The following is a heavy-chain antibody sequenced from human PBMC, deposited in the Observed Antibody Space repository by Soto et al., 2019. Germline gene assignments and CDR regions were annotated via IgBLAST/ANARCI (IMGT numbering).Heavy chain of an antibody. J-gene: IGHJ4*02. Sequence: GGSLRLSCAASGFTFSSYAMSWVRQAPGKGLEWVSAISGSGGSTYYADSVKGRFTISRDNSKNTLYLQMNSLRAEDTAVYYCAKGGSSGWYGGTSLGYWGQGTLVTVSS. CDR3: AKGGSSGWYGGTSLGY. D-gene: IGHD6-19*01. V-gene: IGHV3-23*01. CDR1: GFTFSSYA. CDR2: ISGSGGST.